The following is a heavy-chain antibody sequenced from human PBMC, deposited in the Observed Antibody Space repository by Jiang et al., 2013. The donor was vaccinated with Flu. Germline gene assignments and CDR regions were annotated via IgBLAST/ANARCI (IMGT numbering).Heavy chain of an antibody. V-gene: IGHV5-51*03. CDR1: GYSFTTYW. J-gene: IGHJ4*02. D-gene: IGHD6-19*01. Sequence: GAEVKKPGESLKISCKASGYSFTTYWIGWVRQMPGKGLEWMGIIYPGDSDTRYSPSFQGQVTISADKSITTAYLHWSSLKASDTAMYYCARNIAVADFYFDYWGQGTLVTVSS. CDR2: IYPGDSDT. CDR3: ARNIAVADFYFDY.